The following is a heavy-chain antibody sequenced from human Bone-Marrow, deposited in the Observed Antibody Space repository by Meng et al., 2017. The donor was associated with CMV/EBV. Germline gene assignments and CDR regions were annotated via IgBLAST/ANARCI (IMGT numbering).Heavy chain of an antibody. Sequence: GGSLRLSCAASGFTFSRYWMSWVRQAPGKGLEWVANIKEDGSERYYVDSVKGRFTISRDNAKNSLYLQMNSLRAEDTAVYYCARVCSGGSCYNYWGQGTPVTVSS. CDR1: GFTFSRYW. CDR2: IKEDGSER. V-gene: IGHV3-7*01. J-gene: IGHJ4*02. D-gene: IGHD2-15*01. CDR3: ARVCSGGSCYNY.